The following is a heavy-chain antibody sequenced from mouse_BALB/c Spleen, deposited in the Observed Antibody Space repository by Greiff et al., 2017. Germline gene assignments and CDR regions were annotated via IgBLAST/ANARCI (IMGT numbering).Heavy chain of an antibody. D-gene: IGHD2-14*01. CDR3: ARDKWPYYRYPHAMDY. J-gene: IGHJ4*01. CDR1: GFTFTDYY. Sequence: EVKLVESGGGLVQPGGSLRLSCATSGFTFTDYYMSWVRQPPGKALEWLGFIRNKANGYTTEYSASVKGRFTISRDNSQSILYLQMNTLSAEDSATYYCARDKWPYYRYPHAMDYWGQGTSVTVSS. CDR2: IRNKANGYTT. V-gene: IGHV7-3*02.